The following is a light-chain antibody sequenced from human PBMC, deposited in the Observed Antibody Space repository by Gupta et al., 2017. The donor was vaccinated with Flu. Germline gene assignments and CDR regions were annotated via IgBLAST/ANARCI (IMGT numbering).Light chain of an antibody. J-gene: IGLJ3*02. Sequence: SCSSSCAGSSRDVGGYNYVSWDQLHPVKSPKLMVYEVINRTSGVSNRFSGSKSGNTASLTISVLQAEDEADYYCSSYTSSNSLEFGGGTKLTVL. CDR1: SRDVGGYNY. V-gene: IGLV2-14*01. CDR3: SSYTSSNSLE. CDR2: EVI.